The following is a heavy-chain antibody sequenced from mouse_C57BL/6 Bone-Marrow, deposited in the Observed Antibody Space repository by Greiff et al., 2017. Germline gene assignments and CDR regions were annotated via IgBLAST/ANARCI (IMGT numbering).Heavy chain of an antibody. Sequence: QVQLQQSGAELVRPGASVTLSCKASGYTFTDYEMHWVKQTPVHGLEWIGAIDPETGGTAYNQKFKGKAIPTADKSSSTAYMELRSLTSEDSAVYYCTRCYGGSYDWYFDVWGTGTTVTVSS. CDR1: GYTFTDYE. V-gene: IGHV1-15*01. CDR3: TRCYGGSYDWYFDV. D-gene: IGHD1-1*01. CDR2: IDPETGGT. J-gene: IGHJ1*03.